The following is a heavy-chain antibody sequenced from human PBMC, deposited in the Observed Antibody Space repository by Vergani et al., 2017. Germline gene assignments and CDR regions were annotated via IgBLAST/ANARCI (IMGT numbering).Heavy chain of an antibody. D-gene: IGHD6-13*01. CDR2: IYYSGST. Sequence: QVQLQESGPGLVKPSETLSLTCTVSGGSISSYYWSWIRQPPGKGLEWIGDIYYSGSTNDNPSLKRRVTISVDTSKNQFSLTLSSVTATDTAVYYYARAGLQRQLDVAWYFDLWGRGTLVTVSS. V-gene: IGHV4-59*01. J-gene: IGHJ2*01. CDR1: GGSISSYY. CDR3: ARAGLQRQLDVAWYFDL.